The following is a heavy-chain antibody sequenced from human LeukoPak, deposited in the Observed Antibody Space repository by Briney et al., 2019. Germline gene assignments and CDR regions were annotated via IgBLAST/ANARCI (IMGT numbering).Heavy chain of an antibody. CDR1: EFTFSSYS. D-gene: IGHD6-6*01. J-gene: IGHJ4*02. V-gene: IGHV3-53*01. CDR3: ATEYSSLDY. CDR2: IYSGGTT. Sequence: GGSLRLSCAASEFTFSSYSMNWVRRAPGKGLEWVSVIYSGGTTYYADSVKGRFTISRDNSKNTLYLQMNSLRAEDTALYYCATEYSSLDYWGQGTLVTVSS.